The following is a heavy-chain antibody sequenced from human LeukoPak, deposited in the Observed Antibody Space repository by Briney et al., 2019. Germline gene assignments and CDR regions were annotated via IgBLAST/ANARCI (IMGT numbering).Heavy chain of an antibody. J-gene: IGHJ5*01. Sequence: SETLSLTCTVSGDSISDSSHYWGWIRQPPGKGLEWIGSIYYSGTNYYKPSLKSRVTISVDTSKNQFSLNLSSVNAADTAVYYCASQRRFGDNGFDPWGQGTLVTVSS. D-gene: IGHD3-10*01. CDR3: ASQRRFGDNGFDP. CDR1: GDSISDSSHY. CDR2: IYYSGTN. V-gene: IGHV4-39*01.